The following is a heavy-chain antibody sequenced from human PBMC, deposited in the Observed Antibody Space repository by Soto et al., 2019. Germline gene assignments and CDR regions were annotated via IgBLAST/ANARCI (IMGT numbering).Heavy chain of an antibody. Sequence: SETLSLTCTVSGGSISSGAYYWSWIRQHPGKGLEWIGYIYYSGGTYYNPSLKSRVIKSIDTSKHRFSLKLNFMTATNTAVYYCARVRQRLGYFDYSGQGTLVTVSS. CDR1: GGSISSGAYY. J-gene: IGHJ4*02. D-gene: IGHD5-12*01. V-gene: IGHV4-31*03. CDR3: ARVRQRLGYFDY. CDR2: IYYSGGT.